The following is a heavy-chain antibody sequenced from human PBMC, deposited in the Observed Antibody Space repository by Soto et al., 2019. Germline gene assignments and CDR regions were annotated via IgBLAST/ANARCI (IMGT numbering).Heavy chain of an antibody. CDR3: ARSRVVQGYYYGMDV. J-gene: IGHJ6*02. CDR2: IYYSGST. D-gene: IGHD1-1*01. Sequence: PPETLSLTCTVSGGSISSGDYYWSWIRQPPGKGLEWIGYIYYSGSTYYNPSLKSRVTISVDTSKNQFSLKLSSVTAADTAVYYCARSRVVQGYYYGMDVWGQGTTVTVSS. CDR1: GGSISSGDYY. V-gene: IGHV4-30-4*01.